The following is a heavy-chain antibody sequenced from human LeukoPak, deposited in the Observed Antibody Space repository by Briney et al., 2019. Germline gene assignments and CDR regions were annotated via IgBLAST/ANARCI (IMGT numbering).Heavy chain of an antibody. CDR1: GGSISNYH. CDR3: ARRDISSGWSFDY. J-gene: IGHJ4*02. CDR2: IHTSGST. Sequence: PPETLSLTCTVSGGSISNYHWSWIRQPAGKGLEWISQIHTSGSTNYNPPLKSRVTMSIDTPENQLSLTIRSVTAADTAVYYCARRDISSGWSFDYWGQGILVTVSS. V-gene: IGHV4-4*07. D-gene: IGHD6-19*01.